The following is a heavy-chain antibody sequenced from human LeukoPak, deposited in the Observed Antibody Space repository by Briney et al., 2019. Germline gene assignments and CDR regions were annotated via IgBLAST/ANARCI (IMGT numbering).Heavy chain of an antibody. Sequence: PSETLSLTCTVSGGSINPYYWSCIRQPPGKGLEWIGYIHYSGNTNYNPSLKSRVTISVDTSRDQFSLKLSSVTAADTALYYCARHDPVISKIVGERAFDIWGQGTMVTVSS. V-gene: IGHV4-59*08. CDR1: GGSINPYY. J-gene: IGHJ3*02. CDR2: IHYSGNT. CDR3: ARHDPVISKIVGERAFDI. D-gene: IGHD3-22*01.